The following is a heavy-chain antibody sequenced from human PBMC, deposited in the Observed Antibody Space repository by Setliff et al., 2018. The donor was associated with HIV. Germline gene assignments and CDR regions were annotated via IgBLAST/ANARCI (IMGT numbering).Heavy chain of an antibody. J-gene: IGHJ4*02. D-gene: IGHD6-25*01. Sequence: SETLSLTCTVSGGSVSSGSSYWSWLRQPPGKGLEWIGYIYYSGSTKHNPSLKSRVTISLDTSKNQFSLKLTSVTAADTAVYYCARYSPRGYTLTGPYWGQGTLVTVSS. CDR2: IYYSGST. CDR1: GGSVSSGSSY. V-gene: IGHV4-61*01. CDR3: ARYSPRGYTLTGPY.